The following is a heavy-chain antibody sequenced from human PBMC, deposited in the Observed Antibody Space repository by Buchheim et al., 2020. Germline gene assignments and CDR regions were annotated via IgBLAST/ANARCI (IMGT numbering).Heavy chain of an antibody. D-gene: IGHD6-19*01. CDR2: ISYDGSNK. CDR1: GFTFSSYG. J-gene: IGHJ4*02. Sequence: QVQLVESGGGVVQPGRSLRLSCAASGFTFSSYGMHWVRQAPGKGLEWVAVISYDGSNKYYADSVKGRFTISRDNSKNTLYLQMNSLRAEDTAVYYCAKREPSGWDFDYWGQGTL. V-gene: IGHV3-30*18. CDR3: AKREPSGWDFDY.